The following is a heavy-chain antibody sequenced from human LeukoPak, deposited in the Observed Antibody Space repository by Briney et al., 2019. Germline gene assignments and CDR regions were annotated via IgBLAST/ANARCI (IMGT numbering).Heavy chain of an antibody. Sequence: PGGSLRLSCAASGFTFSNYNMNWVRQAPGKGLEWVSSISSTSYYIYYADSVKGRFTISRDNAKNSLYLQMNSLRAEDTAVYYCARETNDYSNYDHFAYWGQGTLVSVSS. CDR3: ARETNDYSNYDHFAY. CDR2: ISSTSYYI. V-gene: IGHV3-21*01. D-gene: IGHD4-11*01. J-gene: IGHJ4*02. CDR1: GFTFSNYN.